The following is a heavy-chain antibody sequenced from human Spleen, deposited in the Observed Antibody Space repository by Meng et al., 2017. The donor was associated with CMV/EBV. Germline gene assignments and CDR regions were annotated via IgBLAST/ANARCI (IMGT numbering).Heavy chain of an antibody. CDR2: IYYTGST. Sequence: SETLSLTCTVSTGSITTSAYYWGWIRQPPGKGLEWIGTIYYTGSTYYSPSLTSRVTISLDTSKKQFSLKLRAVTAADTAVYYCARITIFGVVTFHYSGLDVWGQGTAVTVSS. D-gene: IGHD3-3*01. V-gene: IGHV4-39*07. CDR1: TGSITTSAYY. CDR3: ARITIFGVVTFHYSGLDV. J-gene: IGHJ6*02.